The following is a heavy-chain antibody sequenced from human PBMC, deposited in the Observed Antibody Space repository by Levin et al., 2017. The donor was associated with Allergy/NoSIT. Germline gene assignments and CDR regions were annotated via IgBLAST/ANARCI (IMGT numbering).Heavy chain of an antibody. V-gene: IGHV5-51*01. Sequence: AASVKVSCKGSGYSFTSYWIGWVRQMPGKGLEWMGIIYPGDSDTRYSPSFQGQVTISADKSISTAYLQWSSLKASDTAMYYCARPGSSWAHDAFDIWGQGTMVTVSS. CDR3: ARPGSSWAHDAFDI. J-gene: IGHJ3*02. CDR2: IYPGDSDT. CDR1: GYSFTSYW. D-gene: IGHD6-13*01.